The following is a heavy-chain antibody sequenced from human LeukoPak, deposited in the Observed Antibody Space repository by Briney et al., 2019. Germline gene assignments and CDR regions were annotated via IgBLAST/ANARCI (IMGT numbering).Heavy chain of an antibody. D-gene: IGHD3-22*01. J-gene: IGHJ4*02. CDR2: ISGSGGTT. CDR1: GFTFGSYA. CDR3: AKESTSSGYYYAPDY. Sequence: PGGSLRLSCAASGFTFGSYAMSWVRQAPGKGLEWVLAISGSGGTTYHGDSMQGRFTIARDNSKNTLYLQMNSLRAEDTAVYYCAKESTSSGYYYAPDYWGQGTLVTVPS. V-gene: IGHV3-23*01.